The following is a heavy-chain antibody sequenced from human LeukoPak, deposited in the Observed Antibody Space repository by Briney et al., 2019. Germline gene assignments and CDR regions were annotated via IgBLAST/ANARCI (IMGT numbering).Heavy chain of an antibody. V-gene: IGHV3-30*04. CDR3: ARERYYDILTGYR. CDR1: GFTFSSYA. Sequence: GRSLRLSCAASGFTFSSYAMHWVRQAPGKGLEWVAVISYDGSNKYYADSVKGRFTISRDNPKNTLYLQMNSLRAEDTAVYYCARERYYDILTGYRWGQGTLVTVSS. CDR2: ISYDGSNK. D-gene: IGHD3-9*01. J-gene: IGHJ4*02.